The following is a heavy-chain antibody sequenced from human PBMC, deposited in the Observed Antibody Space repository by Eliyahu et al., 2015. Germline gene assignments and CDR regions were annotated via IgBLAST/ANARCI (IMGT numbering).Heavy chain of an antibody. D-gene: IGHD6-13*01. V-gene: IGHV1-3*04. Sequence: QVQLVQSGTEVKKPGASVKXSCKASGYTFTNYAIHWVXQAXGQRLEWMGWINTGXGXTMYSQQFQGRVTITRDTSASTAYMELSSLRSEDTAVYYCARIRLIAAAGNGMDVWGQGTTVTVSS. CDR2: INTGXGXT. CDR3: ARIRLIAAAGNGMDV. CDR1: GYTFTNYA. J-gene: IGHJ6*02.